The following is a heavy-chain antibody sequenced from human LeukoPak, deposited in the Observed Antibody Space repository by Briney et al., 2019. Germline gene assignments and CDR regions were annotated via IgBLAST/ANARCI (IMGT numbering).Heavy chain of an antibody. CDR1: GYTFTSYY. Sequence: GGSVKVSCKASGYTFTSYYMHWVRRAPGQGLEWMGIINPSGGSTSYAQKFQGRVTMTRDTSTSTVYMELSSLRSEDTAVYYCARVPPGGLAAFDYWGQGTLVIVSS. V-gene: IGHV1-46*01. CDR3: ARVPPGGLAAFDY. D-gene: IGHD3-10*01. CDR2: INPSGGST. J-gene: IGHJ4*02.